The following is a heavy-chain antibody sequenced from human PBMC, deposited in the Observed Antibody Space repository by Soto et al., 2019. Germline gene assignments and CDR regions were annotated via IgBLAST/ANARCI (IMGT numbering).Heavy chain of an antibody. CDR3: ARDQSGLPYLEDPNAFDI. D-gene: IGHD1-1*01. CDR1: GGSISSYY. Sequence: QVQLQESGPGLVKPSETLSLTCTVSGGSISSYYWSWIRQPAGKGLEWIGRIYTSGSTNYNPSLKSRVTMSVDTSKNQFSLKLSSVTAADTAVYYCARDQSGLPYLEDPNAFDIWGQGTMVTVSS. J-gene: IGHJ3*02. V-gene: IGHV4-4*07. CDR2: IYTSGST.